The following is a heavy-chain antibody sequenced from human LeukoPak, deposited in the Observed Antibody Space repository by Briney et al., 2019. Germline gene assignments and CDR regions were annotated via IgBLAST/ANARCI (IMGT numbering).Heavy chain of an antibody. CDR1: GYTLTELS. CDR3: ATVLPPLGYCSSTSCYRIFDY. J-gene: IGHJ4*02. D-gene: IGHD2-2*02. Sequence: ASVKVSCKVSGYTLTELSMHWVRQAPGKGLEWMGGFDPEDGETIYAQKFQGRVTMTEDTSTDTAYMELSSLRSEDTAVYYCATVLPPLGYCSSTSCYRIFDYWGQGTLVTVSS. V-gene: IGHV1-24*01. CDR2: FDPEDGET.